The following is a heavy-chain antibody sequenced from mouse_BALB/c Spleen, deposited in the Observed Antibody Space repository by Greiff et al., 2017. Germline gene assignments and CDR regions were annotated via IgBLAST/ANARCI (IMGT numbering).Heavy chain of an antibody. CDR1: GYTFTSYW. CDR3: ARDYQGFDY. CDR2: IYPGDGDT. V-gene: IGHV1-87*01. J-gene: IGHJ2*01. Sequence: VQLQQSGAELARPGASVKLSCKASGYTFTSYWMQWVKQRPGQGLEWIGAIYPGDGDTRYTQKFKGKATLTADKSSSTAYMQLSSLASEDSAVYYCARDYQGFDYWGQGTTLTVSS. D-gene: IGHD5-5*01.